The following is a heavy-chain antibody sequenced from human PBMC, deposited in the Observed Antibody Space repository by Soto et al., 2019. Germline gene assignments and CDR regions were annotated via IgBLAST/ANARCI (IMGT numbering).Heavy chain of an antibody. Sequence: ASVKVSCKASGYTFTSYAMHWLRQAPGQRLEWMGWINAGNGNTKYSQKFQGRVTITRDTSASTAYMELSSLRSEDTAVYYCARGHRIAARPSYYYYGMDVWGQGTTVTVSS. CDR1: GYTFTSYA. CDR2: INAGNGNT. J-gene: IGHJ6*02. V-gene: IGHV1-3*01. CDR3: ARGHRIAARPSYYYYGMDV. D-gene: IGHD6-6*01.